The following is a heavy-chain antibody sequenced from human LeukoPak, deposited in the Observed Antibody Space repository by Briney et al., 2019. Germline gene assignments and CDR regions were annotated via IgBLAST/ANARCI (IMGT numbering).Heavy chain of an antibody. CDR2: ISGSGDGP. D-gene: IGHD2-2*01. V-gene: IGHV3-23*01. J-gene: IGHJ4*02. Sequence: PGGSLRLSCAASGFTLNNYAMSWVRQAPGKGLEWVSTISGSGDGPYYADSVKGRFSISRDNSKNTLYLQMNNLRAEDTAVFYCAKGITSPSTGRDFDYWGQGTLVTVSS. CDR3: AKGITSPSTGRDFDY. CDR1: GFTLNNYA.